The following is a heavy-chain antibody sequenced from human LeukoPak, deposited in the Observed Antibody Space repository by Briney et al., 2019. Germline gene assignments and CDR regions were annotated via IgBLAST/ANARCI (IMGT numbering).Heavy chain of an antibody. CDR2: ISGSGGII. V-gene: IGHV3-23*01. J-gene: IGHJ4*02. D-gene: IGHD3-10*01. CDR3: AKEGYYGSGSYYIELDY. CDR1: GFTFSSVG. Sequence: PGGSLRLSCAASGFTFSSVGMSSGRQAPGEGLEWVSTISGSGGIIDYADSVKGRFTFSRDNSRNMVYLQMNSLRAEDTAVYYCAKEGYYGSGSYYIELDYWGQGTLVTVSS.